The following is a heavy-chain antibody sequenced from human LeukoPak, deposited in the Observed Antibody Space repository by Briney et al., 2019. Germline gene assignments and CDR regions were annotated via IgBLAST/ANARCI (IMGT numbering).Heavy chain of an antibody. CDR1: GGSFSGYY. V-gene: IGHV4-34*01. J-gene: IGHJ6*03. Sequence: SETLSLTCAVYGGSFSGYYWSWIRQPPGKGLEWIGEINHSGSTNYNPSLKSRVTISVDTSKNQFSLKLSSVTAADTAVYYCAREFRGRLLTQYYYYMDVWGKGTTVTISS. CDR3: AREFRGRLLTQYYYYMDV. CDR2: INHSGST. D-gene: IGHD3-9*01.